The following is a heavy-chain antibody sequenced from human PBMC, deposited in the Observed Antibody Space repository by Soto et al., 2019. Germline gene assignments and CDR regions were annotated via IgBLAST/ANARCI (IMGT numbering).Heavy chain of an antibody. Sequence: EVQLLESGGGLVQPGGSLRLSCAASGFTFISYAMSWVRQAPGKGLEWVSAISGGGGSTYYADSVKGRFTISRDNSKNTLYLQMNGLRAEDTAVYYCAKEQGYDSSVYSRRAFDPWGQGTLVTVSS. D-gene: IGHD3-22*01. CDR2: ISGGGGST. V-gene: IGHV3-23*01. J-gene: IGHJ5*02. CDR3: AKEQGYDSSVYSRRAFDP. CDR1: GFTFISYA.